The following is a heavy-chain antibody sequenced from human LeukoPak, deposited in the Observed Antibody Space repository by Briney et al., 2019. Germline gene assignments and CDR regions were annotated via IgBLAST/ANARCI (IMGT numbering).Heavy chain of an antibody. CDR2: IYHSGST. CDR3: ARARSSGGSCYWFDP. V-gene: IGHV4-30-2*01. Sequence: SETLSLTCAVSGGSISSGGYSWSWIRQPPGKGLEWIGYIYHSGSTYYNPSLKSLVTISVDRSKNQFSLKLSSVTAADTAVYYCARARSSGGSCYWFDPWGQGTLVTVSS. D-gene: IGHD2-15*01. J-gene: IGHJ5*02. CDR1: GGSISSGGYS.